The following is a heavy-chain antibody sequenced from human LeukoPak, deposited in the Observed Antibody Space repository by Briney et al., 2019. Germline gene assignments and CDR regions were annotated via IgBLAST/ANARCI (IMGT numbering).Heavy chain of an antibody. D-gene: IGHD2-15*01. CDR3: ARGRVTATSVTSY. J-gene: IGHJ4*02. Sequence: SETLSLTCAVYSGSLSGYYWSWIRQPPGKGPEWIGEIIHSGSTNYNPSLKSRVTISIDTSMNHFSLRLSSVTAADTAVYYCARGRVTATSVTSYWGQGTLVTVSS. CDR1: SGSLSGYY. V-gene: IGHV4-34*01. CDR2: IIHSGST.